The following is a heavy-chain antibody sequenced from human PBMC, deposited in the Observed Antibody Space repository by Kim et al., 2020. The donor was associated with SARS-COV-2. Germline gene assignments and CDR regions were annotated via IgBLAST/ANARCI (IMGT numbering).Heavy chain of an antibody. CDR3: ASFSSTYGAKFFAF. D-gene: IGHD2-8*01. J-gene: IGHJ4*02. Sequence: GGSLRLSCEASEFSFSTYSMNWVRQAPGKGLEWISYISSSSSSIYYADSVKGRFTISRDNAKNSLYLQMSGLRDEDTAVYYCASFSSTYGAKFFAFWGQG. V-gene: IGHV3-48*02. CDR1: EFSFSTYS. CDR2: ISSSSSSI.